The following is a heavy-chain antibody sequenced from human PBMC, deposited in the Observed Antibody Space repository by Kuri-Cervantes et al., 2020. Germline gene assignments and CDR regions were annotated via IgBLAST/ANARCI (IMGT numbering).Heavy chain of an antibody. D-gene: IGHD3-10*01. J-gene: IGHJ4*02. CDR3: ARGLRMVRNTDN. CDR1: GASISTYY. Sequence: SETLSLTCTVSGASISTYYWSWIRQPAGKGLEWIGRIQTSEFTDYNPSLKSRVTISVDKSKKQVSLKLNSVTAADTAVYYCARGLRMVRNTDNWGQGTLVTVSS. V-gene: IGHV4-4*07. CDR2: IQTSEFT.